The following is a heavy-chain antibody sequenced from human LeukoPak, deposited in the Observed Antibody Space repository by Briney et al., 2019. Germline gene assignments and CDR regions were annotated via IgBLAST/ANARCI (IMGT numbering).Heavy chain of an antibody. Sequence: PGGSLRLSCAASGYTFSSYWMSWVRQAPGKGLEWVANIKQDGSEKYYVDSVKGRFTISRDNGKNTLFLQLNSLRAEDTAVYYCARGSSGWYVDYWGQGTLVTVSS. CDR2: IKQDGSEK. D-gene: IGHD6-19*01. J-gene: IGHJ4*02. V-gene: IGHV3-7*04. CDR1: GYTFSSYW. CDR3: ARGSSGWYVDY.